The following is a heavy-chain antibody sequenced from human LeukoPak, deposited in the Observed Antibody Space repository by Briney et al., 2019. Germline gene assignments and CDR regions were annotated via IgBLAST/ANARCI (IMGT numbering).Heavy chain of an antibody. V-gene: IGHV1-18*01. Sequence: ASVKVSCKASGYTFTSYGISWVRRAPGQGLEWMGWISAYNGNTNYAQKLQGRVTMTTDTSTSTAYMELRSLRSDDTAVYYCARSPMVVVPAGLYYFDYWGQGTLVTVSS. D-gene: IGHD2-2*01. CDR3: ARSPMVVVPAGLYYFDY. CDR2: ISAYNGNT. J-gene: IGHJ4*02. CDR1: GYTFTSYG.